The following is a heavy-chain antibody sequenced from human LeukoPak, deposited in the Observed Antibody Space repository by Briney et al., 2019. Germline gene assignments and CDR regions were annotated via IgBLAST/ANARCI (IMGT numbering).Heavy chain of an antibody. CDR2: IYSSGTT. J-gene: IGHJ5*02. V-gene: IGHV4-59*11. D-gene: IGHD1-26*01. Sequence: PSETLSLTCAVSGDSISGHYWNWIRQPPGRGLGWIGYIYSSGTTKYNPSLDSRVTISADTSKNHFSLKLTSVTAADTAVYYCARGEDFKSSRFDPWGQGTLVTVSA. CDR1: GDSISGHY. CDR3: ARGEDFKSSRFDP.